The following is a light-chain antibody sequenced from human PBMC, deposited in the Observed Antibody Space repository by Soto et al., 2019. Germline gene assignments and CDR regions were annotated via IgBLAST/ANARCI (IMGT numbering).Light chain of an antibody. V-gene: IGLV6-57*04. J-gene: IGLJ2*01. Sequence: NFMLTQPHSVSESPGKTVTIYCTRSGGSIASNHVQWYQQRPGSAPTTVIYKDNQRPSGVPDRFSGSIDSSSNSASLTISGLKTEDEADYYCQSYDDNNVLFGGRTKLTVL. CDR1: GGSIASNH. CDR2: KDN. CDR3: QSYDDNNVL.